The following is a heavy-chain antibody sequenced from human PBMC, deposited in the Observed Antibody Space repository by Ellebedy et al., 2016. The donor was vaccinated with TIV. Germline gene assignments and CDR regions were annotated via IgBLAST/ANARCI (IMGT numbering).Heavy chain of an antibody. CDR2: INPNSGGT. D-gene: IGHD3-3*01. J-gene: IGHJ4*02. Sequence: ASVKVSCXASGYTFTGYYMHWVRQAPGQGLEWMGWINPNSGGTNYAQKFQGWVTMTRDTSISTAYMELSRLRSDDTAVYYCARHDFWSGFAPTYYFDYWGQGTLVTVSS. CDR3: ARHDFWSGFAPTYYFDY. CDR1: GYTFTGYY. V-gene: IGHV1-2*04.